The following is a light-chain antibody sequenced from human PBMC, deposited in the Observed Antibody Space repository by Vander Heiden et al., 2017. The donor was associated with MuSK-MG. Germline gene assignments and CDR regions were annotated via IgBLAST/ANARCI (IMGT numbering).Light chain of an antibody. Sequence: EIVLTQSPGTLSLSPGERATLSCRASQSVSSPYLAWYQQKPGQAPRLLMYGASRRATGTPDRFSGSGSGTDFTLTISGLEPEDFAVYYCQQDSYSPKTFGQGTKVEIK. J-gene: IGKJ1*01. CDR3: QQDSYSPKT. V-gene: IGKV3-20*01. CDR2: GAS. CDR1: QSVSSPY.